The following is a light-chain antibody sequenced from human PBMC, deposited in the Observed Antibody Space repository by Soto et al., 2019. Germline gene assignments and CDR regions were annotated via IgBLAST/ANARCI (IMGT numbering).Light chain of an antibody. Sequence: EILMTQSPATLSVSPGERATLSCWASRSVKTNLAWYQQNPGQAPRLLIYGASTRATNVSARFSGSGSGTEFTLTISSLKSEDFALYYCQQYNHWHTITFGPGTRLEIK. CDR1: RSVKTN. CDR3: QQYNHWHTIT. CDR2: GAS. J-gene: IGKJ5*01. V-gene: IGKV3-15*01.